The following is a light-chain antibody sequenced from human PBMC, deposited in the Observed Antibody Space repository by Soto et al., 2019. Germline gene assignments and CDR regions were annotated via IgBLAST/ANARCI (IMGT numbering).Light chain of an antibody. CDR1: TSNIGSGYD. V-gene: IGLV1-40*01. CDR3: QSYDNSLSGWV. J-gene: IGLJ2*01. Sequence: QSVLTQPPSVSGAPGQGVTISCTGSTSNIGSGYDVHWYQQVPGLAPKLLIYANINRPSGVPDRFSGSKSGTSASLAITGLQAEYEADYYCQSYDNSLSGWVFGGGTKLTVL. CDR2: ANI.